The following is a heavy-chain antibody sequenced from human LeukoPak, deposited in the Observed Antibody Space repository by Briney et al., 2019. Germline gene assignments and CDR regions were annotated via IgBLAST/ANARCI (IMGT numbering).Heavy chain of an antibody. D-gene: IGHD6-19*01. J-gene: IGHJ2*01. CDR1: GFTFSSYA. Sequence: GGSLRLSCSASGFTFSSYAMRWVRQAPGKGLEYVSAISSNGGGPYYADSVKGRFTISRDNSKNTLYLQMSSLRAEDTAVYYCVRQLAVPGPGYFDLWGRGTLVTVSS. CDR3: VRQLAVPGPGYFDL. CDR2: ISSNGGGP. V-gene: IGHV3-64D*06.